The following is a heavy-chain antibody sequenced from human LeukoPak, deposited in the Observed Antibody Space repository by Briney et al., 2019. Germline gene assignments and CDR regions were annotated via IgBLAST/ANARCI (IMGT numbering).Heavy chain of an antibody. Sequence: SETLSLTCTVSGGSISSCYWSWIRQPPGKGLEWIGYIYYSGSTNYNPSLKSRVTISVDTSKNQFSLKLSSVTAADTAVYYCARYIGYCSGGSCYRFDPWGQGTLVTVSS. CDR3: ARYIGYCSGGSCYRFDP. CDR1: GGSISSCY. J-gene: IGHJ5*02. D-gene: IGHD2-15*01. V-gene: IGHV4-59*08. CDR2: IYYSGST.